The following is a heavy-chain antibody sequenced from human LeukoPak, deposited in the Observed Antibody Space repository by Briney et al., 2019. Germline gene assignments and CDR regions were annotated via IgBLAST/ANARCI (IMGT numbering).Heavy chain of an antibody. CDR3: APGKYCSGGSCLLNGMDV. D-gene: IGHD2-15*01. V-gene: IGHV3-21*01. Sequence: GGSLRLSCAASGFTFSSYAMSWVRQAPGKGLEWVSSISSSSSYIYYADSVKGRFTISRDNAKNSLYLQMNNLRAEDTAVYYCAPGKYCSGGSCLLNGMDVWGQGTTVTVSS. J-gene: IGHJ6*02. CDR1: GFTFSSYA. CDR2: ISSSSSYI.